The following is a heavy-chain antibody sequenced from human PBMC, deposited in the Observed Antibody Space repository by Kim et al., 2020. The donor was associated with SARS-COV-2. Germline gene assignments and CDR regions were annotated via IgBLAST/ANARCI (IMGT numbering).Heavy chain of an antibody. CDR2: YI. CDR3: ARGSGGGFDY. Sequence: YIYYADSVTGRFTISRDNAKHSLYLQRNGLRAEDTGVYYCARGSGGGFDYWGQGTLVTVSS. V-gene: IGHV3-21*01. D-gene: IGHD6-19*01. J-gene: IGHJ4*02.